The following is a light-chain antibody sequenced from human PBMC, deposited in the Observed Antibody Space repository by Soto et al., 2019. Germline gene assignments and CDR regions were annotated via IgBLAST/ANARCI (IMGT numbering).Light chain of an antibody. V-gene: IGKV4-1*01. J-gene: IGKJ2*01. CDR1: QSVLYSSNNKNY. CDR2: WAS. Sequence: DIVMTQSPDSLAVSLGERATINCKSSQSVLYSSNNKNYLAWYQQKPGQPPKLLIYWASTLESGVPDRFSGSGSGTDFPLTISSLQAEDVAVYYCQQYYSTPYTFGQGTKLEIK. CDR3: QQYYSTPYT.